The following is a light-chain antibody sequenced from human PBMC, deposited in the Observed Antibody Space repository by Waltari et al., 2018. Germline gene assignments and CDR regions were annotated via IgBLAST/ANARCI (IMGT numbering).Light chain of an antibody. Sequence: SYDLTQPPSLSVSPGPTATITCSGHELDKKYTSWYQQKPGQSPVLVLYQDNVRPSGSPERFSGSNSGNTATLTISGTQAMDEADYYCLVWDSSIGVFGSGTKITVL. CDR2: QDN. CDR1: ELDKKY. V-gene: IGLV3-1*01. CDR3: LVWDSSIGV. J-gene: IGLJ1*01.